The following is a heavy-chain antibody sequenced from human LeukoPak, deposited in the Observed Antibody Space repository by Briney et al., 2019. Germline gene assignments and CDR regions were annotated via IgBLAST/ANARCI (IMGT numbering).Heavy chain of an antibody. CDR3: ARGAPKYYDFWSGYYGYYYYGMDV. J-gene: IGHJ6*02. CDR1: GYTFTSYD. D-gene: IGHD3-3*01. Sequence: ASVKVSCKASGYTFTSYDINWVRQATGQGLEWMGWMNPNSGNTGYAQKFQGRVTMTRNTSISTAYMELSSLRSEETAVYYCARGAPKYYDFWSGYYGYYYYGMDVWGQGTTVTVSS. CDR2: MNPNSGNT. V-gene: IGHV1-8*01.